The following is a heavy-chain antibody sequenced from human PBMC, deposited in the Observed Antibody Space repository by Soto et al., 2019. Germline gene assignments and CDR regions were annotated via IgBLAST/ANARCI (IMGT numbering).Heavy chain of an antibody. V-gene: IGHV3-48*03. CDR2: ISSSGSTI. CDR3: ARDSSSWYYREYYYGMDV. CDR1: GFTFSSYE. J-gene: IGHJ6*02. D-gene: IGHD6-13*01. Sequence: GGSLRLSCAASGFTFSSYEMNWVRQAPGKGLEWVSYISSSGSTIYYADSVKGRFTISRDNAKNSLYLQMNSLRAEDTAVYYCARDSSSWYYREYYYGMDVWGQGTTVTVSS.